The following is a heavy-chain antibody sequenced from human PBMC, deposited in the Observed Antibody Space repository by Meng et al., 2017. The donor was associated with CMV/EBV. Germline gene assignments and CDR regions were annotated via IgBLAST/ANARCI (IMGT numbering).Heavy chain of an antibody. CDR1: GFTLSNYD. CDR3: AKVSEDIPAALAPFDY. CDR2: IRHDGSNK. V-gene: IGHV3-30*02. D-gene: IGHD6-13*01. Sequence: GGSLRLSCAASGFTLSNYDMHWVRQAPGKGLEWVTFIRHDGSNKYYADSVKGRLTISRDNSKNTLYLQMNSLRPEDTALYYCAKVSEDIPAALAPFDYWGQGTLVTVSS. J-gene: IGHJ4*02.